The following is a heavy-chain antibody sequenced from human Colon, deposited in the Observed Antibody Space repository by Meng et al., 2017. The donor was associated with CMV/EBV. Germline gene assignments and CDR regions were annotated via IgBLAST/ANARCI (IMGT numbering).Heavy chain of an antibody. CDR3: VKERSNWLEN. V-gene: IGHV1-18*01. Sequence: ASVKVSCKASGYTFTSYGVSWVRQAPGQGLEWMGWISAHNGMTTYAQKVQDRVTLTTDTSTSTAYMELRSLRSDDTAVYYCVKERSNWLENWGQGTVVTVSS. CDR2: ISAHNGMT. D-gene: IGHD1-1*01. CDR1: GYTFTSYG. J-gene: IGHJ4*02.